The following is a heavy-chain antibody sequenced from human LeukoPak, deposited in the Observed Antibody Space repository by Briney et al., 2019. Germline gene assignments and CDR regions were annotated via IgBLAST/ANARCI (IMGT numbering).Heavy chain of an antibody. D-gene: IGHD6-13*01. Sequence: SETLSLTCTVSGVSISSYYWSWIRQPPGKGLEWIGYIYYSGSTNYNPSLKSRVTISVDTSKNQFSPKLSSVTAADTAVYYCARADYSSSRTPFDYWGQGTLVTVSS. V-gene: IGHV4-59*01. CDR3: ARADYSSSRTPFDY. CDR2: IYYSGST. J-gene: IGHJ4*02. CDR1: GVSISSYY.